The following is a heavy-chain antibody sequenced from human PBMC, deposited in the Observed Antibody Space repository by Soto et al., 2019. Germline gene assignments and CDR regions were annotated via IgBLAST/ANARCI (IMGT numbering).Heavy chain of an antibody. J-gene: IGHJ3*02. V-gene: IGHV3-23*01. CDR2: ISGSGGST. D-gene: IGHD3-16*02. CDR1: GFTFSSYA. Sequence: PGGSLRLSCAASGFTFSSYAMSWVRQAPGKGLEWVSAISGSGGSTYYADSVKGRFTISRDNSKNTLYLQMNSLRAEDTAVYYCAKDPILGASTFGGVIVLDAFDIWGQGTMVTVSS. CDR3: AKDPILGASTFGGVIVLDAFDI.